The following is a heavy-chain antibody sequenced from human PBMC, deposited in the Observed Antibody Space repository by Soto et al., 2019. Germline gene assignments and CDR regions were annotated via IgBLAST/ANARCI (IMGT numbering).Heavy chain of an antibody. CDR1: GGSISSYY. V-gene: IGHV4-59*01. CDR3: ARGDVVVPAAVPLNSVWFDP. CDR2: IYYSGST. D-gene: IGHD2-2*01. Sequence: SETLSLTCTVSGGSISSYYWSWIRQPPGKGLEWIGYIYYSGSTNYNPSLKSRVTISVDTSKNQFSLKLSSVTAADTAVYYCARGDVVVPAAVPLNSVWFDPWGQGTLVTVSS. J-gene: IGHJ5*02.